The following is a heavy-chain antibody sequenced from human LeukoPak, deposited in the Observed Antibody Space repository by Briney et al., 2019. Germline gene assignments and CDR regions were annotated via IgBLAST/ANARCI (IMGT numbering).Heavy chain of an antibody. J-gene: IGHJ1*01. V-gene: IGHV3-30*02. CDR1: GFTFSSYG. Sequence: GGSLRLSCAASGFTFSSYGMHWVRQAPGKGLEWVAFIRYDGSNKYYADSVKGRFTISRDNSKNTLYLQMNSLRAEDTAVYYCAKDLDGVVAATPGYFQHWGQGTLVTVPS. D-gene: IGHD2-15*01. CDR3: AKDLDGVVAATPGYFQH. CDR2: IRYDGSNK.